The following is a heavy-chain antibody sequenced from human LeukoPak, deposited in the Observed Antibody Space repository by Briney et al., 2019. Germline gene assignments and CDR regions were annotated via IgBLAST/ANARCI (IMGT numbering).Heavy chain of an antibody. J-gene: IGHJ6*04. Sequence: ASVKVSCKASGGTFSSYAISWVRQAPGQGLEWMGGIILIFGTANYAQKFQGRVTITANESTSTAYMELSSLRSEDTAVYYCARDKVPHCSSTSCSVSYYYYGMDVWGKGTTVTVSS. CDR1: GGTFSSYA. CDR2: IILIFGTA. D-gene: IGHD2-2*01. V-gene: IGHV1-69*13. CDR3: ARDKVPHCSSTSCSVSYYYYGMDV.